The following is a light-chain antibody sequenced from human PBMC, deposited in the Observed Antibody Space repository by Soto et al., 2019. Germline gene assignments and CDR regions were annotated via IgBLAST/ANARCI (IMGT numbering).Light chain of an antibody. V-gene: IGKV1-39*01. J-gene: IGKJ1*01. CDR3: QQSHSTPWT. CDR1: QGISSA. CDR2: AAS. Sequence: SQLTQSPSSLSASVGDSVTITCRASQGISSALAWYQQTPGRAPKLLIYAASSLQSGVPSRFSGSGSGTDFTLTISSLQPEDFATYYCQQSHSTPWTFGQGTKVDIK.